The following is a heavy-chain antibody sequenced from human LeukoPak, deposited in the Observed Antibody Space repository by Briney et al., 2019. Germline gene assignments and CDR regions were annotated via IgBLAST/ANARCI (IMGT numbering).Heavy chain of an antibody. CDR2: VYGGGST. V-gene: IGHV3-66*02. D-gene: IGHD2-2*03. Sequence: GGSLRRSCAVSAFTVSSNYESWVRAAPGKGLEWVSVVYGGGSTNYSDSVKGRFTISRDNSKDTLYLQMHSLRAEDTAVYYCARDRKRMDGLVDYWGQGTLVTVSS. J-gene: IGHJ4*02. CDR1: AFTVSSNY. CDR3: ARDRKRMDGLVDY.